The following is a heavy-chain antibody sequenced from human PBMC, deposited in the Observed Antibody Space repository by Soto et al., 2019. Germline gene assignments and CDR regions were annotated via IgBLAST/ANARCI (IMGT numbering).Heavy chain of an antibody. CDR3: ASPPTTGNYYYYGMDV. J-gene: IGHJ6*02. D-gene: IGHD4-17*01. CDR1: GGTFSSYA. CDR2: IIPIFGTA. Sequence: QVQLVQSGAEVKKPGSSVKVSCKASGGTFSSYAISWVRQAPGQGLEWMGGIIPIFGTANYAQKSQGRATMTADEPTSTADMELSSLRSEDTAVYYCASPPTTGNYYYYGMDVWGQGTTVTVSS. V-gene: IGHV1-69*12.